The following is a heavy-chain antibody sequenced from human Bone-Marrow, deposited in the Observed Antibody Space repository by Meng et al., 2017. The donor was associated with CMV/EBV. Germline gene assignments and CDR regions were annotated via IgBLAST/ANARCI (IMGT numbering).Heavy chain of an antibody. J-gene: IGHJ4*02. V-gene: IGHV4-39*07. CDR1: GGSISSSSYY. D-gene: IGHD6-19*01. Sequence: SETLSLTCTVSGGSISSSSYYWGWIRQPPGKGLEWIGSIYYSGSTYYNPSLKSRVTISVDTSKNQFSLKLSSVTAADTAVYYCARDSTGDSGWYYFDYWGQGTLVTVSS. CDR3: ARDSTGDSGWYYFDY. CDR2: IYYSGST.